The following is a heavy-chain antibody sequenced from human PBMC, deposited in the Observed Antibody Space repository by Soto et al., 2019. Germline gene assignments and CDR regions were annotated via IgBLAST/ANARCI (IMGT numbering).Heavy chain of an antibody. Sequence: PGGSLRLSCAASGFTFSSYGMHWVRQAPGKGLEWVAVIWYDGSNKYYADSVKGRFTISRDNSKNTLYLQMNSLRAEDTAVYYCARDLEVGATSARFDPWGQGTLVTVSS. V-gene: IGHV3-33*01. D-gene: IGHD1-26*01. CDR3: ARDLEVGATSARFDP. J-gene: IGHJ5*02. CDR1: GFTFSSYG. CDR2: IWYDGSNK.